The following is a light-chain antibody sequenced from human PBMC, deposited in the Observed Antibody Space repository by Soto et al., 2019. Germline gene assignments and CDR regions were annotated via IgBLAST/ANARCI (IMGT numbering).Light chain of an antibody. J-gene: IGKJ5*01. CDR2: DAS. CDR3: QQFGDLTFI. V-gene: IGKV1-5*01. CDR1: QSVSSW. Sequence: DIQMTQSPSTLSASVGDRVTITCRASQSVSSWLAWYQQKPGNAPKLLIYDASGLEVGVPSRFSGSGSGTHFTLTISGLQSEDIATYYCQQFGDLTFIFGQGTRLEI.